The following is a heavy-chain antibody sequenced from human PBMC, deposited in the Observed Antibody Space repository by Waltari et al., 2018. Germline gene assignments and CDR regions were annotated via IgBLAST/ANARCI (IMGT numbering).Heavy chain of an antibody. CDR3: ARGLGHYYGSGSPEFYYYYMDV. Sequence: QVQLQESGPGLVKPSETLSLTCAVSVYSISSGYYWGWIRQPPGKGLEWIGSIYHSGRTYYNPSLKSRVTISVDTSKNQFSLKLSSVTAADTAVYYCARGLGHYYGSGSPEFYYYYMDVWGKGTTVTVSS. CDR1: VYSISSGYY. CDR2: IYHSGRT. V-gene: IGHV4-38-2*01. J-gene: IGHJ6*03. D-gene: IGHD3-10*01.